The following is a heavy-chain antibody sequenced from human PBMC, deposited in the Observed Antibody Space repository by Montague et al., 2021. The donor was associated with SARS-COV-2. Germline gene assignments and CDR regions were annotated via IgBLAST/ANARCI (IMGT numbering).Heavy chain of an antibody. Sequence: SEILSLTCIVSGGFISDSYYWAWIRQAPGKGLEWLGSLYRSGSVYSNPXXKSRVSISVDKSKNHFSLRLTSATAAETAVYYCVRGAEEAHFAMDVWGQGTTVTVSS. J-gene: IGHJ6*02. CDR1: GGFISDSYY. D-gene: IGHD3-10*01. V-gene: IGHV4-39*02. CDR2: LYRSGSV. CDR3: VRGAEEAHFAMDV.